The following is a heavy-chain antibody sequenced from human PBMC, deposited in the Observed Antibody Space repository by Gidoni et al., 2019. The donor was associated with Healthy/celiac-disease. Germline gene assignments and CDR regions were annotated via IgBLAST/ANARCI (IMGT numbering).Heavy chain of an antibody. D-gene: IGHD5-12*01. CDR1: GGSISSGDYY. CDR2: IYYSGST. CDR3: ARDSGYDTEKNWFDP. Sequence: QVQLQESGPGLVKPSQTLSLPCTVSGGSISSGDYYWSWIRQPPGKGLEWIGYIYYSGSTYYNPSLKSRVTISVDTSKNQFSLKLSSVTAADTAVYYWARDSGYDTEKNWFDPWGQGTLVTVSS. J-gene: IGHJ5*02. V-gene: IGHV4-30-4*01.